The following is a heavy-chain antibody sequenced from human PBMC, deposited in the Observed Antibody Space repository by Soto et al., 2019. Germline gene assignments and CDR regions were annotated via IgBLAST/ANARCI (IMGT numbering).Heavy chain of an antibody. D-gene: IGHD3-16*01. CDR2: ISSDGSAT. Sequence: EVQLVESGGGLVQRGGSLRLSCAASGFTLSSYWMHWVRQAPGKGLEWVSRISSDGSATTYADSVKGRFTVARDNANKPLYLQMRGLRAEDTAVYYCASGAWGLRAFDIWGQGTMVTVSS. V-gene: IGHV3-74*01. CDR3: ASGAWGLRAFDI. CDR1: GFTLSSYW. J-gene: IGHJ3*02.